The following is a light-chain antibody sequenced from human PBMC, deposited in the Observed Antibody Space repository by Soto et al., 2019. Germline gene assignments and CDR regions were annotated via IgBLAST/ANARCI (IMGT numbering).Light chain of an antibody. CDR3: QTWATDVHVV. Sequence: QLVLTQPPSASASLGASVKFTCTLSSGHSSYSVAWHQRQPEKGPRYLMKLNNDGSYSKGDGVPDRFSGSSSGAERYLTISSLQPDDEAEYYCQTWATDVHVVFGGGPKVTVL. J-gene: IGLJ2*01. CDR2: LNNDGSY. CDR1: SGHSSYS. V-gene: IGLV4-69*01.